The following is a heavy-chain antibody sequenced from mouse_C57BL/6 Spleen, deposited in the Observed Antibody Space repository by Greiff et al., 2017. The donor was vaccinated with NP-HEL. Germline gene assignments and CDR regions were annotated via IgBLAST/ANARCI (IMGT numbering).Heavy chain of an antibody. CDR2: INPNNGGT. D-gene: IGHD1-1*01. J-gene: IGHJ1*03. CDR3: ARRYYGSSDGWYFDV. Sequence: VQLQQSGPELVKPGASVKIPCKASGYTFTDYNMDWVKQSHGKSLEWIGDINPNNGGTIYNQKFKGKATLTVDKSSSTAYMELRSLTSEDTAVYYCARRYYGSSDGWYFDVWGTGTTVTVSS. V-gene: IGHV1-18*01. CDR1: GYTFTDYN.